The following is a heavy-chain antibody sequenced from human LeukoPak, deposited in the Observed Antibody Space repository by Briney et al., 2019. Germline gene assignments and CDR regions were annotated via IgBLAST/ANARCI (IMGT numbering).Heavy chain of an antibody. J-gene: IGHJ4*02. CDR2: INPNSGGT. D-gene: IGHD6-19*01. CDR3: ATAKKSDWYAAAFDY. CDR1: GYTFTGYY. V-gene: IGHV1-2*02. Sequence: ASVKVSCKASGYTFTGYYMHWVRQAPGQGLEWMGWINPNSGGTNYAQKFQGRVTMTRDTSISTAYMELSRLRSDDTAVYYCATAKKSDWYAAAFDYWGQGTLVTVSS.